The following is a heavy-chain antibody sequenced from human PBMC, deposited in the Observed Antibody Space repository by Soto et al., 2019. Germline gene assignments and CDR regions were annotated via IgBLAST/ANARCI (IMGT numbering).Heavy chain of an antibody. J-gene: IGHJ4*02. Sequence: QVQLVQSGAEEKKPGASVKVSCKASGYTFTSYAMHWVRQAPGQRLEWMGWINAGNGNTKYSQKFQGRVTITRDTSASPAYMELSSLRSEDTAVYYCARDHYGDYDPPGTHWGQGTLVTVSS. CDR1: GYTFTSYA. D-gene: IGHD4-17*01. V-gene: IGHV1-3*05. CDR3: ARDHYGDYDPPGTH. CDR2: INAGNGNT.